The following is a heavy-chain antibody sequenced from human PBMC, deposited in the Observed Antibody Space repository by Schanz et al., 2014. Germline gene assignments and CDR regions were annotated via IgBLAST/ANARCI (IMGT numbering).Heavy chain of an antibody. CDR2: INPAGTFT. CDR3: AKDRQTTVNRVGYYYGMDV. D-gene: IGHD4-4*01. Sequence: EVQLVESGGGLVKPGGSLRLSCAASGFTFSSYWMHWVRQAPGKGLVWVSRINPAGTFTNYADSVKGRFTVSRDNTKSTLYLQMNTLRGEDTALYYCAKDRQTTVNRVGYYYGMDVWGQGTTVTVSS. V-gene: IGHV3-74*01. J-gene: IGHJ6*02. CDR1: GFTFSSYW.